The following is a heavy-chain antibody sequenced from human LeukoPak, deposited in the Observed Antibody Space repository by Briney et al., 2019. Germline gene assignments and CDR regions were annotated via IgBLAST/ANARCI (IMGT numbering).Heavy chain of an antibody. V-gene: IGHV1-69*05. CDR1: GGTFSSYA. CDR3: ARVPYYDMYFDY. Sequence: ASVKVSCKASGGTFSSYAISWVRQAPGQGLEWMGGIIPIIGTANYAQKFQGRVTMTRDMSTSTVYMELSSLRSEDTAVYYCARVPYYDMYFDYWGQGTLVTVSS. J-gene: IGHJ4*02. CDR2: IIPIIGTA. D-gene: IGHD3-9*01.